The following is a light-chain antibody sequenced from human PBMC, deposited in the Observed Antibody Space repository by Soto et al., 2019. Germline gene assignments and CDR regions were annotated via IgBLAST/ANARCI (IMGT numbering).Light chain of an antibody. CDR2: GAS. J-gene: IGKJ4*01. CDR3: QQYNNWPQLT. Sequence: EIVMTQSPATLSVSPGERATRSCRASQSVSRNLAWYQQKPGQAPRLLIYGASTRATGIPARFSGSGSGTEFTLTISSLQFEDFAVYYCQQYNNWPQLTFGGGTTVEIK. CDR1: QSVSRN. V-gene: IGKV3-15*01.